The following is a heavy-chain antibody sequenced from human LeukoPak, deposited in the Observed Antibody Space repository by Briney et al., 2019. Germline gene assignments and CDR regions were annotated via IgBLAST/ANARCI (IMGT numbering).Heavy chain of an antibody. CDR3: AKGRWGLTINNFDL. J-gene: IGHJ3*01. D-gene: IGHD3/OR15-3a*01. V-gene: IGHV3-23*01. Sequence: GGSLRLSCKASGLRFSRGGMHWIRQAPGKGLEWVSVISDRGDSTYYGDSVKGRFTISRDSSKNTLYLQMNSLGGEDTALYYCAKGRWGLTINNFDLWGQGTMVTVSS. CDR1: GLRFSRGG. CDR2: ISDRGDST.